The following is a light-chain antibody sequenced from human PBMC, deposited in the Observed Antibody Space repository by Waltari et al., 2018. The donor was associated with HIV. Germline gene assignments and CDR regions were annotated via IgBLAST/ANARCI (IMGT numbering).Light chain of an antibody. CDR2: GEN. V-gene: IGLV3-19*01. CDR1: SLRNYF. CDR3: YSRDSSGNRLVV. J-gene: IGLJ2*01. Sequence: SSEVTQDPTVSVALGQTVRITCQGDSLRNYFPSWYQQKPGQAPVLVIYGENNRPSGIAERFSGSTSGNTASLISTGAQAEDEAEYYCYSRDSSGNRLVVFGGGTKLTVL.